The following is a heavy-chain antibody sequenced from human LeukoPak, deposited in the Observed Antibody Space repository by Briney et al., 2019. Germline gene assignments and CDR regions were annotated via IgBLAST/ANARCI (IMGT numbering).Heavy chain of an antibody. J-gene: IGHJ3*02. CDR2: ISSSNSYI. CDR3: AREDPSGYDSSVDAFDI. Sequence: PGGSLRLSCAASGFTFSSYSMNWVRQTPGKGLEWVSSISSSNSYIYYADSVKGRFTISRDNAKNSLYLQMNSLRAEDTAVYYCAREDPSGYDSSVDAFDIWGQGTMVTVSS. V-gene: IGHV3-21*01. D-gene: IGHD3-22*01. CDR1: GFTFSSYS.